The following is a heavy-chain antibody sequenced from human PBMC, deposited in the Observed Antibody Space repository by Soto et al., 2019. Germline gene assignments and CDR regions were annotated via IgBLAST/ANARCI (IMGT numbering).Heavy chain of an antibody. V-gene: IGHV6-1*01. CDR2: TYYRSKWYN. Sequence: QAVSLTCAISVDGVSVNSAAWNWIRQSPSRGLEWLGRTYYRSKWYNDYAVSVKSRITINPDTSKNQFSLQLNSVTPEDTAVYCCARDLYGMDVWGQGATVTVSS. CDR1: VDGVSVNSAA. J-gene: IGHJ6*02. CDR3: ARDLYGMDV.